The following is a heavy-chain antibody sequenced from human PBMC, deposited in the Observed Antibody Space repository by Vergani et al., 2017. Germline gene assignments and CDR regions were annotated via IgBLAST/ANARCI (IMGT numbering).Heavy chain of an antibody. J-gene: IGHJ4*02. CDR1: GFPFNRYG. Sequence: QVQLVQSGGGVVPPGGSLRLPCVASGFPFNRYGMQWVRPAPGKGLEWVAYLLFDGSNEYYADSVKGRFIVSRDNSNDALYLQMNSLRTDDTAVYYCARDLAYCHEGSCALWGQGSVVTVSS. D-gene: IGHD2-15*01. CDR2: LLFDGSNE. V-gene: IGHV3-30*02. CDR3: ARDLAYCHEGSCAL.